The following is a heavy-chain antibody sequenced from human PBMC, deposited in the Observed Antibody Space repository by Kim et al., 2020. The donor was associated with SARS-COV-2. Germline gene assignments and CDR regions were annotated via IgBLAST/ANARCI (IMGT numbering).Heavy chain of an antibody. J-gene: IGHJ6*01. D-gene: IGHD3-10*01. CDR2: ISYDGSSK. CDR1: GFTFSTYG. Sequence: GGSLRLSCAASGFTFSTYGMHWVRQAPGKGLEWVAVISYDGSSKYYGESVKGRFTISRDNPENTLYLQMNSLRPEDTAVYYCAKAVVPGVNYYYYGMDV. CDR3: AKAVVPGVNYYYYGMDV. V-gene: IGHV3-30*18.